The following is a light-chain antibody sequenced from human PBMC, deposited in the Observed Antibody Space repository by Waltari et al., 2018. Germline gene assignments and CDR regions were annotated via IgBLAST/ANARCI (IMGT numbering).Light chain of an antibody. CDR1: QHINMN. J-gene: IGKJ1*01. CDR3: QQYNDWPPWT. Sequence: EIVLTQSPATLSMSPGETATPPCRASQHINMNLAWYQQKPGQAPRLLFYGASTRESGVPARFSGSGSGTDFTLTIRSLQSEDFGVYYCQQYNDWPPWTFGQGTRVEV. CDR2: GAS. V-gene: IGKV3-15*01.